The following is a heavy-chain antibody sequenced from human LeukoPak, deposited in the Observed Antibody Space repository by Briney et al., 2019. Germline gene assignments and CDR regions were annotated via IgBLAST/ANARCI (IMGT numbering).Heavy chain of an antibody. CDR2: ISSSSNFI. V-gene: IGHV3-21*01. Sequence: PGGSLRLSCAASGFTFSSYSMNWVRQAPGKGLEWVSSISSSSNFIYYADSVKGRFTISRDNAKNSLYLQMNSLRAEDTAVYYCARAISDYDASDIWGRGTMVTVSS. D-gene: IGHD4-17*01. CDR1: GFTFSSYS. J-gene: IGHJ3*02. CDR3: ARAISDYDASDI.